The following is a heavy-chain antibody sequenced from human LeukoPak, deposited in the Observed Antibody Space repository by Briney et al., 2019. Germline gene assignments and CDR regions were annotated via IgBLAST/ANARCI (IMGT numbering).Heavy chain of an antibody. V-gene: IGHV3-30-3*01. CDR2: ISHDGNNK. CDR1: GFTFSGYA. J-gene: IGHJ4*02. Sequence: PGGSLRLSCAASGFTFSGYAMHWVRQAPGKGLEWVAVISHDGNNKYYADSVKGRFTISRDNSKNTLYLQMNSLRVEDTAVYYCAKAPGPAAVGGFDYWGQGTLVTVSS. CDR3: AKAPGPAAVGGFDY. D-gene: IGHD2-2*01.